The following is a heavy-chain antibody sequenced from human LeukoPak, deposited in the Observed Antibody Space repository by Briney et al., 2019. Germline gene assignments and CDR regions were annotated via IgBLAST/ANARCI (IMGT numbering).Heavy chain of an antibody. J-gene: IGHJ4*02. D-gene: IGHD1-1*01. V-gene: IGHV3-23*01. CDR3: AKDGYWNDLYYFDY. CDR2: ISGSGGST. Sequence: GGSLGLSCAASGFTFSSYAMSWVRQAPGKGLEWVSAISGSGGSTYYADSVKGRFTISRDNSKNTLYLQMNSLRAEDTAVYYCAKDGYWNDLYYFDYWGQGTLVTVSS. CDR1: GFTFSSYA.